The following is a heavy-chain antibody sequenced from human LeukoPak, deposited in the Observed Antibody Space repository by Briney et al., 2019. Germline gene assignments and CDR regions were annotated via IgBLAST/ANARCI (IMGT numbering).Heavy chain of an antibody. J-gene: IGHJ6*03. CDR3: ARRVFSSGWYGSPDYYYMDV. V-gene: IGHV1-2*02. CDR1: GYTFTGYY. Sequence: ASVTVSCKASGYTFTGYYMHWVRQAPGQGLEWMGWINPNSGGTNYAQKFQGRVTMTRDTSTSTAYMELRSLRSDDTAVYYCARRVFSSGWYGSPDYYYMDVWGKGTTVTVSS. D-gene: IGHD6-19*01. CDR2: INPNSGGT.